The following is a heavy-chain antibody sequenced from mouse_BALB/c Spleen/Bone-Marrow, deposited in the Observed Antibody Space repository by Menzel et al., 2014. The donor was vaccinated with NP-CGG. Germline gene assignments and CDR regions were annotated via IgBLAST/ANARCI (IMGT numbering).Heavy chain of an antibody. Sequence: EVKLVESGGGLVQPGDSLRLSCAPSGFTFSDFYMEWVRQPPGKRLEWIAASRNKAKYYTTEYSASVKGRFIVSRDTSQSVLYLQMNALRAEDTAIYYCARDVGYGNYFVYWGQGTPVTVPA. D-gene: IGHD2-10*02. CDR1: GFTFSDFY. CDR3: ARDVGYGNYFVY. V-gene: IGHV7-1*02. CDR2: SRNKAKYYTT. J-gene: IGHJ3*01.